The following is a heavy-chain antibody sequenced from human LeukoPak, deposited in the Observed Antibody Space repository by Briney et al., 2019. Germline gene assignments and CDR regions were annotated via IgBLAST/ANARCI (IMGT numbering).Heavy chain of an antibody. CDR2: ISWNSGTI. D-gene: IGHD3-10*01. CDR1: GFIFDDYA. Sequence: GGSLRLSCAASGFIFDDYAMHWVRQAPGKGLEWVSHISWNSGTIGYADSVKGRFTISRDNAKNSLYLQMNSLRAEDTALYYCAKDIGTGSGNYFDALDIWGQGTMVTVSS. CDR3: AKDIGTGSGNYFDALDI. J-gene: IGHJ3*02. V-gene: IGHV3-9*01.